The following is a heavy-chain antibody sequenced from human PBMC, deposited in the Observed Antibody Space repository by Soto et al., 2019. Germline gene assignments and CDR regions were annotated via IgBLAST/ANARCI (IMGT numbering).Heavy chain of an antibody. Sequence: SVKVSCKASGFTFTSSAMQWVRQARGQRLEWIGWIVVGSGNTNYAQKFQERVTITRDMSTSTAYMELSCLRSEDTAVYYCAAELPGYSSSWATFDYWGQGTLVTVSS. CDR1: GFTFTSSA. CDR2: IVVGSGNT. J-gene: IGHJ4*02. D-gene: IGHD6-13*01. V-gene: IGHV1-58*02. CDR3: AAELPGYSSSWATFDY.